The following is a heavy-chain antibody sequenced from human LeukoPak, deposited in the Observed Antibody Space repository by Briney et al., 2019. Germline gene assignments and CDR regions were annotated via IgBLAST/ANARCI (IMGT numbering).Heavy chain of an antibody. CDR3: ARDLIAAAGPLYYYCYGMDV. CDR2: ISAYNGNT. Sequence: ASVKVSCKASGYTFTSYGISWVRQAPGQGLEWMGWISAYNGNTNYAQKLQGRVTMTTDTSTSTAYMELRSLRSDDTAVYYCARDLIAAAGPLYYYCYGMDVWGKGTTVTVSS. D-gene: IGHD6-13*01. J-gene: IGHJ6*04. V-gene: IGHV1-18*04. CDR1: GYTFTSYG.